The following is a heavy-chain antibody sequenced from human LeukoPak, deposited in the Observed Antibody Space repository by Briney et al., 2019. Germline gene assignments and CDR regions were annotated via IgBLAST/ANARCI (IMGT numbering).Heavy chain of an antibody. Sequence: SETLSLTCTVSGGSISSGGYYWSWIRQHPGKGLEWIGYIYYSGSTYYNPSLKSRVTISVDTSKNQFSLKLSSVTAADTAVYYCARGGNYYDSSPLDYWGQGTLVTVSS. D-gene: IGHD3-22*01. CDR3: ARGGNYYDSSPLDY. CDR2: IYYSGST. V-gene: IGHV4-31*03. CDR1: GGSISSGGYY. J-gene: IGHJ4*02.